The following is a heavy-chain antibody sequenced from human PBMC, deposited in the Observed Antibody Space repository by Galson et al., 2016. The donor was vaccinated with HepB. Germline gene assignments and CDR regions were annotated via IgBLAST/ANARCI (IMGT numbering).Heavy chain of an antibody. J-gene: IGHJ4*02. Sequence: ETLSLTCTVSGGSISTYYWNWIRQPPGKGLEWIGCIHYSGDTKSDPSLKSRVTMSLDKSKNQFSLQLSTVTAADTAIYYCARDCYHCGLDCWGQGTLVTVSS. D-gene: IGHD5-12*01. CDR2: IHYSGDT. CDR3: ARDCYHCGLDC. V-gene: IGHV4-59*01. CDR1: GGSISTYY.